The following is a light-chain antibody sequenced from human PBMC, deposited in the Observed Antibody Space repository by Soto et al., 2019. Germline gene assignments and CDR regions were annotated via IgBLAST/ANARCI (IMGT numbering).Light chain of an antibody. Sequence: DIELTQSPAPLSLSPGERATLSCRASQSVSRFLAWYQQKPGQAPRLLIYDASKRATGIPARFSAAGSASDFTLTINSLEPEYFAVYYCQHRSDWPTFGQGTRLEIK. J-gene: IGKJ5*01. CDR1: QSVSRF. V-gene: IGKV3-11*01. CDR3: QHRSDWPT. CDR2: DAS.